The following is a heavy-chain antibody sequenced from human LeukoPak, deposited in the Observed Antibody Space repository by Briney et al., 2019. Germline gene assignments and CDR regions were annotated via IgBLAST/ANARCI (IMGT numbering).Heavy chain of an antibody. D-gene: IGHD6-19*01. Sequence: ASVKVSCKASGYTFTGYYMHWVRQAPGQGLEWMGWINPNSGGTNYAQKFQGRVTMTRDTSISTAYMELSRLRSDGTAVYYCARLSSGWYDAFDIWGQGTMVTVSS. V-gene: IGHV1-2*02. CDR3: ARLSSGWYDAFDI. CDR2: INPNSGGT. J-gene: IGHJ3*02. CDR1: GYTFTGYY.